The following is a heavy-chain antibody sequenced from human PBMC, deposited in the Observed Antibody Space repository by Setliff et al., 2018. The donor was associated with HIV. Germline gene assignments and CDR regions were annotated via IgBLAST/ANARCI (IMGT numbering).Heavy chain of an antibody. V-gene: IGHV1-8*02. Sequence: GASVKVSCKASGDTFTTYDINWVRQATGQGPEWIGWMNTNSGNTGYAQKFQVRDNARNSLYLRMNSLRAEDTAVYYCARGEIGNSILGYYMDVWGKGTTVTVSS. CDR3: ARGEIGNSILGYYMDV. CDR2: MNTNSGNT. CDR1: GDTFTTYD. D-gene: IGHD3-16*01. J-gene: IGHJ6*03.